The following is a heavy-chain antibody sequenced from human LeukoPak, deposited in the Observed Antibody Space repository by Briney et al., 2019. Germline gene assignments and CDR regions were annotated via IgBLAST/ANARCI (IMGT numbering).Heavy chain of an antibody. V-gene: IGHV3-9*01. J-gene: IGHJ4*02. Sequence: EPGGSLRLSCAASGFTFDDYAMPWVRQAPGKGLEGVSGISWNGGRIGYAGSVKGRFTISRDNAKNSLYLQMNSLRAEDTAVYYCARASIVGATRSFDYWGQGTLVTVSS. D-gene: IGHD1-26*01. CDR2: ISWNGGRI. CDR3: ARASIVGATRSFDY. CDR1: GFTFDDYA.